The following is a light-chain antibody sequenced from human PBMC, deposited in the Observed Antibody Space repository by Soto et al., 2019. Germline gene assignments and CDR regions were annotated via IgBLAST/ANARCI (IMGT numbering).Light chain of an antibody. V-gene: IGLV2-11*01. CDR2: DFN. CDR1: SIDVGGYDY. CDR3: CSYAGSYV. Sequence: QSALTQPRSVSGYPGQSVTIPCTGTSIDVGGYDYVSWYQQHPGKAPKLMIYDFNKRPSGVPDRFSGSKSGNTASLTISGLQAEDEADYYCCSYAGSYVFGTGTKVTVL. J-gene: IGLJ1*01.